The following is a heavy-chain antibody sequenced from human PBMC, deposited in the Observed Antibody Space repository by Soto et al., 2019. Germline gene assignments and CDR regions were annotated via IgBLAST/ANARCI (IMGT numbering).Heavy chain of an antibody. CDR2: INSDGTIS. J-gene: IGHJ6*02. V-gene: IGHV3-74*01. CDR3: ARLSGDHSAFFSYGMDA. Sequence: VGSLRLSCAASGFTFSSYSMNWVRQAPGKGPEWLSGINSDGTISSYADSVKGRFTISRDNARNTLSLQMNSLRADDTAVYYCARLSGDHSAFFSYGMDACGQGTTLTVSS. D-gene: IGHD2-21*01. CDR1: GFTFSSYS.